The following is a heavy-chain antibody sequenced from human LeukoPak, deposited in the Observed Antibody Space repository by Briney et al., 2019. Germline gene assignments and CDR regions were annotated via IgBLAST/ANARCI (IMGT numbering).Heavy chain of an antibody. Sequence: SVKVSCKTSGYIFAHNGISWVRQAPGQGPEWMGGIIPIFGTANYAQRFQGRVTMTRDTSTSTVYMELSSLRSDDTAVYYCAREGRWPNYFDYWGQETLVTVSS. J-gene: IGHJ4*02. V-gene: IGHV1-69*05. CDR3: AREGRWPNYFDY. CDR1: GYIFAHNG. CDR2: IIPIFGTA. D-gene: IGHD5-24*01.